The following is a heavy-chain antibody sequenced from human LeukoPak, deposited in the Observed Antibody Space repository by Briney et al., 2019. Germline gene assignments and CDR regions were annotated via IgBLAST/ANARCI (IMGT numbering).Heavy chain of an antibody. V-gene: IGHV4-38-2*02. CDR2: IYRSGST. J-gene: IGHJ3*02. CDR1: GYSISSGYY. CDR3: ARDGWNDDDGSDI. D-gene: IGHD1-1*01. Sequence: SETLSLTCTVSGYSISSGYYWGWIRQPPGKGLEWIGSIYRSGSTYYNPSLKSRVTISADTSKNQFSLKLSSVTAADTAVYYCARDGWNDDDGSDIWGQGTMVTVSS.